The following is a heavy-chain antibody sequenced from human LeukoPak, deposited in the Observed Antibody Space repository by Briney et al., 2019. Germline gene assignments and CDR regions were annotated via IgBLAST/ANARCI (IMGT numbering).Heavy chain of an antibody. D-gene: IGHD6-13*01. Sequence: SETLSLTCVMYGGSFTGYYWSWIRQSPGKGLEWIGEISPRGTKYNPSLKSRVTISLDTTKNQFSLILSSVTAVDAAVYFCASDSYSSIGYFWSQGTLVTVSS. CDR3: ASDSYSSIGYF. CDR1: GGSFTGYY. J-gene: IGHJ4*02. V-gene: IGHV4-34*01. CDR2: ISPRGT.